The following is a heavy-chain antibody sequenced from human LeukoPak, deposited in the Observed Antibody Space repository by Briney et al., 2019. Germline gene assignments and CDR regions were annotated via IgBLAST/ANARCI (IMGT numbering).Heavy chain of an antibody. CDR3: TRGSGWYYY. CDR1: GGSISSFY. J-gene: IGHJ4*02. Sequence: SETLSLTCTVSGGSISSFYWSWIRQPPGKGLEWIGYVYYSGSTSYNPSLKSRVTISLDTSINQSSLKLNSVTAADTAVYYCTRGSGWYYYWGQGTLVTVSS. CDR2: VYYSGST. D-gene: IGHD6-19*01. V-gene: IGHV4-59*01.